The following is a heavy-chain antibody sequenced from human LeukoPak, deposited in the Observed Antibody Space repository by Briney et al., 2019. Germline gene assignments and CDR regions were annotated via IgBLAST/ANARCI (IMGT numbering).Heavy chain of an antibody. Sequence: PSETLSLTCTVSGGSISSYYLSWIRQPAGKGLEWIGRTYTSGSTNYNPSLKSRVTMSVDTSQNQFSLKLRSVTAADTAVYYCARDTGSGYLARHFDYWGQGTLVTVSS. CDR1: GGSISSYY. CDR3: ARDTGSGYLARHFDY. D-gene: IGHD3-3*01. V-gene: IGHV4-4*07. CDR2: TYTSGST. J-gene: IGHJ4*02.